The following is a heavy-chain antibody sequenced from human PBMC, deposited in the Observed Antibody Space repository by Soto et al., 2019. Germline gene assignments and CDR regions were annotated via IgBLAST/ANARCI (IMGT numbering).Heavy chain of an antibody. V-gene: IGHV3-23*01. D-gene: IGHD2-21*01. J-gene: IGHJ4*02. CDR2: ITGGGST. Sequence: GGSLRLSCVVPGFSFNYAIIWVRQAPGKGQEWVSGITGGGSTEYAASVKGRFTISRDNSKNTVHLQMNSLRAEDTAMYYCAKDAVYNDGLWLVSDWGQGTLVTVSS. CDR3: AKDAVYNDGLWLVSD. CDR1: GFSFNYA.